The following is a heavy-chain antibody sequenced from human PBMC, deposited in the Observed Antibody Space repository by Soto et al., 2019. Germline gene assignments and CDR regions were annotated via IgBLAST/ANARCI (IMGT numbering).Heavy chain of an antibody. CDR1: GFSFSISP. CDR2: ISYDGTNK. D-gene: IGHD7-27*01. J-gene: IGHJ4*02. V-gene: IGHV3-30-3*01. Sequence: GGSLRLSCAASGFSFSISPLHWVRQAPGTVPEWVALISYDGTNKFYADSVKGRFTISRDNSKSTLYLQVDSLRPEDAAVYYCARDPKTSGGQHWAFNYFDSWGQGTLVTVSS. CDR3: ARDPKTSGGQHWAFNYFDS.